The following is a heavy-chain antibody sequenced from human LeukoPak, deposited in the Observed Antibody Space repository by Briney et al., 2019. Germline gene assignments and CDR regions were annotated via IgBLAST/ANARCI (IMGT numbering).Heavy chain of an antibody. J-gene: IGHJ4*02. CDR1: GFTFSSYS. Sequence: GGSLRFSGAASGFTFSSYSMNWVRQAPGKGLEWVSSISRSSSYIYYADSVKGRFTISRDNAKNSLYLQMNSLRAEDTAVYYCARATQGYSGYDFLYWGQGTLVTVSS. CDR2: ISRSSSYI. V-gene: IGHV3-21*01. D-gene: IGHD5-12*01. CDR3: ARATQGYSGYDFLY.